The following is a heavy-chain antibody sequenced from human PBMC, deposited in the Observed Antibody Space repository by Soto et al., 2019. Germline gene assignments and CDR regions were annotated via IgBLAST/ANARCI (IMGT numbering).Heavy chain of an antibody. D-gene: IGHD6-13*01. V-gene: IGHV1-18*01. CDR2: ISAYNGNT. CDR1: GYTFTSYG. CDR3: ALARIAAAGTRGYYYGMDV. Sequence: SCKASGYTFTSYGISWVRQAPGQGLEWMGWISAYNGNTNYAQKLQGRVTMTTDTSTSTAYMELRSLRSDDTAVYYCALARIAAAGTRGYYYGMDVWGQGTTVTVSS. J-gene: IGHJ6*02.